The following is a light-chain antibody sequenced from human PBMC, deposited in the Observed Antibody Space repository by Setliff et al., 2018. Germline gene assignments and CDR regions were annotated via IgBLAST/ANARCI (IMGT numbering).Light chain of an antibody. Sequence: QSALTQPASVSGSPGQSITISCTGATSDLGSYNLVSWYQQHPGEAPKLILYEVTQRPSGVSIRFSGSKSGSTASLTISGLQAEDEADYYCCSYAGRSTFRVIFGGGTK. CDR1: TSDLGSYNL. J-gene: IGLJ2*01. CDR3: CSYAGRSTFRVI. CDR2: EVT. V-gene: IGLV2-23*02.